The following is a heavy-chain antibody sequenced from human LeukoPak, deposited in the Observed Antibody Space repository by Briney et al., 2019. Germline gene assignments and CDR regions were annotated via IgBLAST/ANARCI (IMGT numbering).Heavy chain of an antibody. CDR3: ARRSYYDLDYFDY. J-gene: IGHJ4*02. V-gene: IGHV3-30*02. Sequence: GGSLRLSCAASGFTFSSYGMHWVRQAPGKGLEWVAFIRYDGSNKYYADSVKGRFTISRDNSKNTLYLQMNSLRAEDTAVYYCARRSYYDLDYFDYWGQGTLVTVSS. CDR1: GFTFSSYG. D-gene: IGHD1-26*01. CDR2: IRYDGSNK.